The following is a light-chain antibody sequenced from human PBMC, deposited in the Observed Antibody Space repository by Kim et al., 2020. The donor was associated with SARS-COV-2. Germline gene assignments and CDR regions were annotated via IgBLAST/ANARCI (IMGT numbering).Light chain of an antibody. CDR2: NNN. V-gene: IGLV1-44*01. J-gene: IGLJ2*01. CDR1: SSHIGINP. Sequence: QSVLTQPPSASGTPGQRVTISCSGSSSHIGINPVNWYQHLPGMAPKLLIYNNNQLPAGVPVRISGAKTGTSASLAISGLRSEDEAIYHCAAWDNTLFVVFGGRSQLTVL. CDR3: AAWDNTLFVV.